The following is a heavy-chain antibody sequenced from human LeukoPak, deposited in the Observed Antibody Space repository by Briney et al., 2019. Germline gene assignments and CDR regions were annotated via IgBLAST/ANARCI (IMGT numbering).Heavy chain of an antibody. J-gene: IGHJ3*02. Sequence: GGSLRLSCAAPGFMFSSNWMSWVRLAPGKGLEWVANIKEDGTETYYVDSVKGRFTISRDNAKNTLYLQMNSLRAEDTAVYYCARSTVTTFMMMGAFDIWGQGTMVTVSS. CDR1: GFMFSSNW. CDR3: ARSTVTTFMMMGAFDI. D-gene: IGHD4-17*01. V-gene: IGHV3-7*01. CDR2: IKEDGTET.